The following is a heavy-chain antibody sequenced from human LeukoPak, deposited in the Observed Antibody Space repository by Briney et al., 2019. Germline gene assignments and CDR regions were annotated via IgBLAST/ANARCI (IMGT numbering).Heavy chain of an antibody. J-gene: IGHJ2*01. CDR3: TRTTTTADWYFDL. CDR2: INSDGSST. Sequence: GGSLRLSCAVSGFTFSNYWMYWVRQAPGKRLVWVARINSDGSSTTYADSIEGRFTISRDNTKSMLHLQMHSLRVDDSAVYFCTRTTTTADWYFDLWGRGTLVTVSS. CDR1: GFTFSNYW. D-gene: IGHD1-1*01. V-gene: IGHV3-74*01.